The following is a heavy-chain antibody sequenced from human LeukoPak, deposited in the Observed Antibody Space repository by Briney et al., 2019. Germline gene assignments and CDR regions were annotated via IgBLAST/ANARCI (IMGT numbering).Heavy chain of an antibody. V-gene: IGHV1-2*02. J-gene: IGHJ4*02. CDR1: GYTFTGYY. Sequence: ASVKVSCKASGYTFTGYYMHWVRQAPGQGLKWMGWINPNSGGTNYAQKFQGRVTMTRDTSISTAYMELSRLRSDDTAVYYCARGGGTFYYDSSGYYVDYWGQGTLVTVSS. CDR2: INPNSGGT. D-gene: IGHD3-22*01. CDR3: ARGGGTFYYDSSGYYVDY.